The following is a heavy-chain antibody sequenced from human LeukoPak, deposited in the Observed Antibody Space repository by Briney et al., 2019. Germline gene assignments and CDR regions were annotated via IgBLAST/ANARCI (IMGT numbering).Heavy chain of an antibody. CDR3: ARARYYSDAGSYFIDQ. J-gene: IGHJ5*02. Sequence: PSETLSLTCTVSGSSISGHYWSWIRQSPEKGLESLAYVFSTGSPNYNPSLESRGTISVATSKNQISLTLISVTAADTALYYCARARYYSDAGSYFIDQWGQGTPVTVSS. CDR2: VFSTGSP. D-gene: IGHD3-10*01. V-gene: IGHV4-59*11. CDR1: GSSISGHY.